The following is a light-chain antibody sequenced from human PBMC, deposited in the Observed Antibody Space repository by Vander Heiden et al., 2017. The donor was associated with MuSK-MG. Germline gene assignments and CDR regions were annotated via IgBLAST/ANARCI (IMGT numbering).Light chain of an antibody. CDR3: QQYDHVLLGA. V-gene: IGKV1-33*01. CDR1: QDISNY. Sequence: DIQMTQSPSSLSASVGDRVTITCQASQDISNYLNWYQHKPGKAPQLLIYYASYLETRVPSRCIGSGSGTDYTLTTISLQPQDIATYYCQQYDHVLLGAFGPGTKVHIK. J-gene: IGKJ3*01. CDR2: YAS.